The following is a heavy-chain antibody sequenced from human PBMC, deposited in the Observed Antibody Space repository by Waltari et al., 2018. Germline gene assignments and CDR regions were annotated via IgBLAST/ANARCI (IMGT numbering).Heavy chain of an antibody. CDR3: ARGLSGSYHTPIGH. J-gene: IGHJ4*01. V-gene: IGHV1-2*02. CDR1: GYTLTGHY. D-gene: IGHD1-26*01. CDR2: INPNSDET. Sequence: QVQLVQSGAEVKKPGASVTVPCQASGYTLTGHYIHWVVRAPGQGLEWKGWINPNSDETNYAQNFQGRATVTRDTSISTAYMELSSLISGDTAVYFCARGLSGSYHTPIGHWGQGTLVTVSS.